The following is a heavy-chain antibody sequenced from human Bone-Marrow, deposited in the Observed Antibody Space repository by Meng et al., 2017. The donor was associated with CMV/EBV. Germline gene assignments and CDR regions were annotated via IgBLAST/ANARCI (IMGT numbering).Heavy chain of an antibody. Sequence: ASVKVSCKASGYTFTSYYMHWVRQAPGQGLEWMGIINPSGGSTSYAQKFQGRVTMTRDTSTSTAYMELSSLRSEDTAVYYCARMPDVAPLQLWYNDAFDIWGQGTMVTVSS. J-gene: IGHJ3*02. CDR1: GYTFTSYY. V-gene: IGHV1-46*01. CDR3: ARMPDVAPLQLWYNDAFDI. CDR2: INPSGGST. D-gene: IGHD5-18*01.